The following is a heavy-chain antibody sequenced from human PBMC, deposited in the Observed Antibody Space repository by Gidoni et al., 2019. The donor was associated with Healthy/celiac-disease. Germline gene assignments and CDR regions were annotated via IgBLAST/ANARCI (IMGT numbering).Heavy chain of an antibody. CDR3: ARVGGTGTPRFDP. D-gene: IGHD1-7*01. J-gene: IGHJ5*02. V-gene: IGHV1-69*01. Sequence: QVQLVQSGAEVKKPGSSVKVSCTASGGPFSSYSISWVRPAPGQGLVWMGGIIPIFGTANYAQKFQGRVTITADESTSTAYMELSSLRSEDTAVYYCARVGGTGTPRFDPWGQGTLVTVSS. CDR1: GGPFSSYS. CDR2: IIPIFGTA.